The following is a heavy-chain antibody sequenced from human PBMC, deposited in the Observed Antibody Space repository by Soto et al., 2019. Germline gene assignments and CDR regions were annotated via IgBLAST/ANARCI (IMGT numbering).Heavy chain of an antibody. Sequence: GGSLRLSCSTSGLTFLYAWMTWVRQAPGKGLEWVGRVKSKASGGATDYAEPVKGRFTISRDDSTNTLYLQMDSMKTEDSGMYYCAWSLTNWFGSWGQGTLVTVSS. CDR2: VKSKASGGAT. D-gene: IGHD2-8*01. CDR3: AWSLTNWFGS. CDR1: GLTFLYAW. V-gene: IGHV3-15*01. J-gene: IGHJ5*01.